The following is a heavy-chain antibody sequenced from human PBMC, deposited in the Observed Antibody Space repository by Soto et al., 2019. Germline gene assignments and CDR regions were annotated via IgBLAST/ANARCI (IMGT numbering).Heavy chain of an antibody. J-gene: IGHJ4*02. D-gene: IGHD3-16*02. V-gene: IGHV2-5*02. CDR3: AHVIMITFGGVIAGCDY. CDR2: IYWDDDK. CDR1: GFSLSNSGVA. Sequence: QITLKASGPTLVKPTQTLTLTCTFSGFSLSNSGVAVGWIRQPPGKALEWLALIYWDDDKRYSPSLESRLTITKDTSKNQVVLVMTNVDPVDTATYYCAHVIMITFGGVIAGCDYLGQGTLVTVSS.